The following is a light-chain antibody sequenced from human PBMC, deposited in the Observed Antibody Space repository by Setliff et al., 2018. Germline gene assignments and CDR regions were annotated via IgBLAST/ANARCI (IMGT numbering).Light chain of an antibody. Sequence: QSALTQPASVSGSPGQSITISCTGTSSDVGGYNSVSWYQQHPGKAPKLMIYDVSNRPSGVSNRFSGSKSGNTASLTISGLQAEDEADYYCSSYTSSSTLLFGGGTKGTVL. V-gene: IGLV2-14*03. CDR2: DVS. J-gene: IGLJ2*01. CDR1: SSDVGGYNS. CDR3: SSYTSSSTLL.